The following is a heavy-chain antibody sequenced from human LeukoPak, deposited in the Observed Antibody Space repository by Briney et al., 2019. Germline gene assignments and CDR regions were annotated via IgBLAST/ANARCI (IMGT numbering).Heavy chain of an antibody. D-gene: IGHD3-22*01. J-gene: IGHJ1*01. V-gene: IGHV3-30*02. CDR3: AKDGGYYYGSEYFQH. Sequence: GGSLRLSCAASGFTFSSYGMHWVRQAPGKGLEWVAFIRYDGSNKYYADSVKGRFTISRDNSKNTLYLQMNSLRADDTAVYYCAKDGGYYYGSEYFQHWGQGTLVTVSS. CDR1: GFTFSSYG. CDR2: IRYDGSNK.